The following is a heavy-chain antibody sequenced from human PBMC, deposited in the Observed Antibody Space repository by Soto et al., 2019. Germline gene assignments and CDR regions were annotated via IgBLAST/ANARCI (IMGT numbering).Heavy chain of an antibody. D-gene: IGHD5-18*01. CDR1: GGSISSYY. V-gene: IGHV4-59*12. CDR3: TRAPDVGRLWLDY. Sequence: SGTLSLTCTVSGGSISSYYWSWIRQPPGKGLEWIGEIYHSGSTNYNPSLKSRVTISVDKSKNQFSLKLSSVTAADTAVYYCTRAPDVGRLWLDYWGQGSLVTVSS. CDR2: IYHSGST. J-gene: IGHJ4*02.